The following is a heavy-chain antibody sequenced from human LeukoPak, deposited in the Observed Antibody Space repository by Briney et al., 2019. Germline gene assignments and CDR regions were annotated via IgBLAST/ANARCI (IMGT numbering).Heavy chain of an antibody. CDR3: ARDLAWGAFDY. CDR1: GFTFSNHC. Sequence: GGSLRLSCAASGFTFSNHCMNWVRQAPGKGLEWLSGVSPPGGGTYYAESVKGRFTISRDESKNTLSLQMNSLRVEDTAVYYCARDLAWGAFDYWGQGTLVTVSS. D-gene: IGHD3-16*01. CDR2: VSPPGGGT. V-gene: IGHV3-23*01. J-gene: IGHJ4*02.